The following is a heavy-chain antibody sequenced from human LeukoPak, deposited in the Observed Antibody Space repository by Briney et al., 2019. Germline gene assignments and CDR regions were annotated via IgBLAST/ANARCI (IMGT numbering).Heavy chain of an antibody. CDR1: GGSFSGYY. CDR3: ARGNTVVVPAAMRLRYYYGMDV. CDR2: INHSGST. D-gene: IGHD2-2*01. V-gene: IGHV4-34*01. J-gene: IGHJ6*02. Sequence: SETLSLTCAVCGGSFSGYYWSWIRQPPGKGLEWIGEINHSGSTNYNPSLKSRVTISVDTSKNQFSLKLSSVTAADTAVYYCARGNTVVVPAAMRLRYYYGMDVWGQGTTVTVSS.